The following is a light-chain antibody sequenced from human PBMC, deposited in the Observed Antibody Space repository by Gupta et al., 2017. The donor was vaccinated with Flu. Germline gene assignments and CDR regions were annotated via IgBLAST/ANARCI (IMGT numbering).Light chain of an antibody. CDR1: QNVNNN. Sequence: EVVLTQSPATLSVSPGGRVSLSCRASQNVNNNLAWYQQKPGQAPRLLIYSASSRATGLPARFSGVGYGTDFTLTVSGRQSEDSAIYYCQQYKLWPPITFGGGTKLEI. CDR2: SAS. J-gene: IGKJ4*01. V-gene: IGKV3-15*01. CDR3: QQYKLWPPIT.